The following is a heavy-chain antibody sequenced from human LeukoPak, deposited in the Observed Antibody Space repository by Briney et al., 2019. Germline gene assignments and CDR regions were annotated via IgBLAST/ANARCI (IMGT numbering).Heavy chain of an antibody. D-gene: IGHD6-13*01. CDR3: AKEGSSWYGYNWFDP. Sequence: QTGGSLRLSCAASGFTFSSYAMSWVRQASGKGLEWVSAISGSGGSTYYADSVKGRFTISRDNSKNTLYLQMNSLRAEDTAVYYCAKEGSSWYGYNWFDPWGQGTLVTVSS. CDR1: GFTFSSYA. CDR2: ISGSGGST. J-gene: IGHJ5*02. V-gene: IGHV3-23*01.